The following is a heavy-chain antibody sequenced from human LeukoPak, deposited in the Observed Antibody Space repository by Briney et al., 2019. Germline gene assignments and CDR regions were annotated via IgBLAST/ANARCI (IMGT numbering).Heavy chain of an antibody. D-gene: IGHD5-18*01. V-gene: IGHV3-23*01. J-gene: IGHJ4*02. Sequence: GGSLRLSCAASGFTFSSYAMSWVRRAPGKGLEWVSAISGSGGSTYYADSVKGRFTISRDNSKNTLYLQMSSLRAEDTAVYYCAKDREQLWLLGYFDYWGQGTLVTVSS. CDR1: GFTFSSYA. CDR3: AKDREQLWLLGYFDY. CDR2: ISGSGGST.